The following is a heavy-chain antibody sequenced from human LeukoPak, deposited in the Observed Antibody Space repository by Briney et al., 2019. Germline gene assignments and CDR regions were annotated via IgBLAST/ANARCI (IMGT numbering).Heavy chain of an antibody. CDR2: IKKEESEK. J-gene: IGHJ6*02. Sequence: GGSLRLSCAASGFTLSNYWMSWVRQAPGKGPGGGPNIKKEESEKCYVDSVKGRFTISRDHANNSLYLQMNSLRAEDTAVYYCARDRWELHSSSYHYCGLDVWGQGTTVTVSS. CDR1: GFTLSNYW. D-gene: IGHD2-15*01. V-gene: IGHV3-7*01. CDR3: ARDRWELHSSSYHYCGLDV.